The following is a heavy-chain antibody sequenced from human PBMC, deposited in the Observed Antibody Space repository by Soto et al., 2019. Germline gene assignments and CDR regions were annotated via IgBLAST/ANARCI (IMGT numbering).Heavy chain of an antibody. CDR3: ATESGIYSSSWYKSRNYYYYGMDV. CDR2: INHSGST. V-gene: IGHV4-34*01. D-gene: IGHD6-13*01. Sequence: SETLSLTCAVYGGSFSGYYWSWIRQPPGKGLEWIGEINHSGSTNYNPSLKSRVTISVDTSKNQFSLKLSSVTAADTAVYYCATESGIYSSSWYKSRNYYYYGMDVWGQGTTVTVSS. J-gene: IGHJ6*02. CDR1: GGSFSGYY.